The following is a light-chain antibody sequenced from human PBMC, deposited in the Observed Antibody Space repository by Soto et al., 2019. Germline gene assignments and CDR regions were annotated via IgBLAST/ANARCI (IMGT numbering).Light chain of an antibody. CDR2: AAS. CDR1: QDIRNH. CDR3: LQHDTYPWT. Sequence: DIQMTQSPSSLSASVGDRVTITCRASQDIRNHLGWYQQKPGKVPKRLIYAASSLHTGVPSRFSGSGSGTAFTLTIISLQPEDFATYYCLQHDTYPWTFGQGTKVEIK. V-gene: IGKV1-17*01. J-gene: IGKJ1*01.